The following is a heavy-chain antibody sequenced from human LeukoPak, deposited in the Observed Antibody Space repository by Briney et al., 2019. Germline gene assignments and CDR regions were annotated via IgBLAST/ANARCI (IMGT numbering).Heavy chain of an antibody. D-gene: IGHD3-3*02. CDR2: IYYSGST. CDR1: GGSISSSSYY. Sequence: PSETLSLTCTVSGGSISSSSYYWGWVRQPPGKGLEWIGSIYYSGSTYYSPSLKSRVTLAIDTSKNQFSLKVNSVTAADTAIYYCARHARGLATRPYYFDSWGQGTLVTVSS. V-gene: IGHV4-39*01. CDR3: ARHARGLATRPYYFDS. J-gene: IGHJ4*02.